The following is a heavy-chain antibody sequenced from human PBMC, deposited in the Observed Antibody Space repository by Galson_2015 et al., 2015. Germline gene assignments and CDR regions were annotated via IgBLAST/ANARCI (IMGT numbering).Heavy chain of an antibody. V-gene: IGHV4-39*01. J-gene: IGHJ4*02. CDR2: IYYSGST. Sequence: SETLSLTCPVSGGSISSSSYYWGWIRQPPGKGLECIGSIYYSGSTYYNPSLKSRVTISVDTSKNQFSLKLSSVTAADTAVYYCASLADIVVVPAGYWGQGTLVTVSS. D-gene: IGHD2-2*01. CDR1: GGSISSSSYY. CDR3: ASLADIVVVPAGY.